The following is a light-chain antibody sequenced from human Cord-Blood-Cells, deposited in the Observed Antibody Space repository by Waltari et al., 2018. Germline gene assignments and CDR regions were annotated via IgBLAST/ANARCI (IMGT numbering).Light chain of an antibody. V-gene: IGKV3-15*01. CDR2: GAS. J-gene: IGKJ1*01. CDR1: QRVSSN. Sequence: EIVMTQSPATLSVSPGARATLSCRASQRVSSNLAWYQQKPGQAPGLLMYGASTRTTGIPARFMGSGSGTEFTLTISSLQSEDFAVYYCQQYNNWPWTFGQGTKVEIK. CDR3: QQYNNWPWT.